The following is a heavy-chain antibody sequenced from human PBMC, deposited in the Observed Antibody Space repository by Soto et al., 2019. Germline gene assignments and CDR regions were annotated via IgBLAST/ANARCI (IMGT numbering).Heavy chain of an antibody. CDR3: ARWKEGSPAAFDI. J-gene: IGHJ3*02. D-gene: IGHD1-1*01. CDR2: INHSGST. V-gene: IGHV4-34*01. CDR1: GGSFSGYY. Sequence: SETLSLTCAVYGGSFSGYYWSWIRQPPGKGLEWIGEINHSGSTNYNPSLKSRVTISVDTSKNQFSLKLSSVTAADTAVYYCARWKEGSPAAFDIWGQGTMVTVSS.